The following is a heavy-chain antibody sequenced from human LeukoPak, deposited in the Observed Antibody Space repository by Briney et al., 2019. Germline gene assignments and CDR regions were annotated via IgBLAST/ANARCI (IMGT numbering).Heavy chain of an antibody. CDR3: ARGTIVGATSFDY. V-gene: IGHV4-30-2*01. D-gene: IGHD1-26*01. CDR2: IYHSGST. Sequence: PSETLSLTCAVSGGSISSGGYSWSWIRQPPGKGLEWIGYIYHSGSTYYNPSLKSRVTISVDRSKNQFSLKLSSVTAADTAVYYCARGTIVGATSFDYWGQGTLVTVSS. J-gene: IGHJ4*02. CDR1: GGSISSGGYS.